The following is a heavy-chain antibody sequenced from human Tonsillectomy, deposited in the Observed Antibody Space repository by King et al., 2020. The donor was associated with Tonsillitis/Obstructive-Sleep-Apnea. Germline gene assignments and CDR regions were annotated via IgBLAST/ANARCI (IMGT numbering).Heavy chain of an antibody. CDR2: IYPGDYDT. V-gene: IGHV5-51*01. D-gene: IGHD3-16*01. J-gene: IGHJ4*02. CDR3: ARRMGGDNYACGH. CDR1: GYSFTNYW. Sequence: QLVQSGAEVKKPGESLKISCKGSGYSFTNYWIGWVRQMPGKGLEWMGLIYPGDYDTRYTPSLQGQVTISADKSIGTAYLQWSSLKASDTAMYYCARRMGGDNYACGHWGQGTLVTVSS.